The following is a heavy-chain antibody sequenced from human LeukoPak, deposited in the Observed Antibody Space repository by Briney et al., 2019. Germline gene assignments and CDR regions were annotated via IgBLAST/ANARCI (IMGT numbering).Heavy chain of an antibody. CDR3: ARDCIGCHGFDY. Sequence: GASVKVSCKASGYTFSTYGISWVRQAPGQGLEWMGWISAYNGNTNYGQKFQGRVTMTTDTSTSTAYMEVRSLRSDDTAVYYCARDCIGCHGFDYWGQGTLVTVSS. CDR1: GYTFSTYG. V-gene: IGHV1-18*01. J-gene: IGHJ4*02. D-gene: IGHD2-15*01. CDR2: ISAYNGNT.